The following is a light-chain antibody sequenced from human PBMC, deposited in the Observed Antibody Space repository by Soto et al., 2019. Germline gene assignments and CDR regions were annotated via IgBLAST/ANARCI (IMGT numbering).Light chain of an antibody. V-gene: IGLV2-8*01. CDR1: SSDAGGYNY. CDR3: SSYAGSSNV. J-gene: IGLJ1*01. CDR2: EVN. Sequence: QSVLTQPPSASGSPGQSVAISCTGTSSDAGGYNYVSWCQQHPGKAPKLMIYEVNKRPSGVPDRFSGSKSGNTASPTVSGLQAEDEADYYCSSYAGSSNVFGTGTKVTVL.